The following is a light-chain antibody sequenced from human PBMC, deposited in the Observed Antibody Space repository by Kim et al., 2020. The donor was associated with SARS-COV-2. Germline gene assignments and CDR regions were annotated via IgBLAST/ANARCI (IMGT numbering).Light chain of an antibody. CDR3: HQYNNWPLT. J-gene: IGKJ4*01. V-gene: IGKV3-15*01. Sequence: EIVMTQSPATLSMSPGERATLSCRASQSVSSNLAWYQQKPGQAPRLLIHGASTRATGIPARFSGSGSGTQFTLTISSLQSVDFAVYYCHQYNNWPLTFGGGTKVDIK. CDR2: GAS. CDR1: QSVSSN.